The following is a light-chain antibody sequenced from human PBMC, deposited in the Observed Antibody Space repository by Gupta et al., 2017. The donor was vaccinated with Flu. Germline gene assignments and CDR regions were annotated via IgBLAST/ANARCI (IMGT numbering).Light chain of an antibody. CDR2: GAS. CDR1: QSVSSSY. CDR3: QQYGSSTGDT. V-gene: IGKV3-20*01. Sequence: RATLSCRASQSVSSSYLAWYQQKPGQAPRLLIYGASSRATGIPDRFSGSGSGTDFTLTISRLEPEDFAVYYCQQYGSSTGDTFGQGTKLEIK. J-gene: IGKJ2*01.